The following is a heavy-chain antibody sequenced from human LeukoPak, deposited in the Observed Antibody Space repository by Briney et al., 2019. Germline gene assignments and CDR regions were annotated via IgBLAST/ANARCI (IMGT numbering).Heavy chain of an antibody. CDR1: GYTLPQLS. D-gene: IGHD3-3*01. Sequence: GASVKVSCKVSGYTLPQLSMHWVRQAPGKGLEWRGGFDPEDGETIYAQKFQRRVTMTEDTSTDTAYMELSSLRSEDTAVYYCATVRRDFWSGYAWFDPWGQGTLVTVSS. V-gene: IGHV1-24*01. J-gene: IGHJ5*02. CDR2: FDPEDGET. CDR3: ATVRRDFWSGYAWFDP.